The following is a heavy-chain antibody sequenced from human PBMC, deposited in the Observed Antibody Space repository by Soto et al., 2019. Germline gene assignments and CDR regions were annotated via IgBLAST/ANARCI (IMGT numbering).Heavy chain of an antibody. CDR1: GYTFTSYG. CDR3: ATRATMGIYYYYGLDV. J-gene: IGHJ6*02. CDR2: FDAYDGET. Sequence: ASVKVSCKASGYTFTSYGISWVRQAPGQGLEWMGGFDAYDGETNYAQKLQGRVTMTEDTSTDTAYMELSSLRSEDTAVYYCATRATMGIYYYYGLDVWGQGTTVTVSS. V-gene: IGHV1-18*04. D-gene: IGHD5-12*01.